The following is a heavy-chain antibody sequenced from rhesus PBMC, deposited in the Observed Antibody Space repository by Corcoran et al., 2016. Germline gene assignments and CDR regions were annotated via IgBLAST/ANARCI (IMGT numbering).Heavy chain of an antibody. CDR2: IYGWGGGT. J-gene: IGHJ4*01. Sequence: QVQLQESGPGLVKPSETLSLTCAVSGGSISDDYYWSWIRQPPGKGLEWIGYIYGWGGGTNNKPSLKNRVTISIDTAKNQFSRKLSSVTAADTAVYYCAREGCCSGGVDYWGQGVLVTVSS. CDR1: GGSISDDYY. CDR3: AREGCCSGGVDY. V-gene: IGHV4-106*01. D-gene: IGHD2-33*01.